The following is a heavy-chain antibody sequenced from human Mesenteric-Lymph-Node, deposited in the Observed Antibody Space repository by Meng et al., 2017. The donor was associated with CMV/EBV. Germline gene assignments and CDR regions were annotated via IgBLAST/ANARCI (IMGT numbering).Heavy chain of an antibody. CDR3: ACRDYYRHSMNV. J-gene: IGHJ6*02. CDR1: GGSIYTENYY. Sequence: SETLSLTCTVSGGSIYTENYYWTWIRQPPGKTLEWIGSMYYSGSTNYDPSLKSRVAISADTSKNQFSLKLNSVTAADSAVYYCACRDYYRHSMNVWGQGTTVTVSS. CDR2: MYYSGST. D-gene: IGHD3-3*01. V-gene: IGHV4-39*07.